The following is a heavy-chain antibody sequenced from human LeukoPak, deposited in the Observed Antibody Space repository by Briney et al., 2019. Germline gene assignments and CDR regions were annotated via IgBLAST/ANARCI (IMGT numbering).Heavy chain of an antibody. D-gene: IGHD3-16*01. CDR2: INPNSGGT. Sequence: ASVKVSCKASGYTFTGYYMHWVRQAPGQGLEWMGWINPNSGGTNYAQKFQGRVTMTRDTSISTAYMELSRLRSDDTAVYYCARQDYVWGSYSDYWGQGTLVTVSS. CDR3: ARQDYVWGSYSDY. J-gene: IGHJ4*02. V-gene: IGHV1-2*02. CDR1: GYTFTGYY.